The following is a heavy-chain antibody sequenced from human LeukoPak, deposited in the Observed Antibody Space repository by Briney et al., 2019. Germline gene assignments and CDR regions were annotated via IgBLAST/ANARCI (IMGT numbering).Heavy chain of an antibody. CDR1: GLTFTSSA. CDR2: IVVGSGNT. V-gene: IGHV1-58*01. J-gene: IGHJ4*02. D-gene: IGHD6-13*01. CDR3: AADLAAAGTYDY. Sequence: SVKVSCKASGLTFTSSAVQWVRQARGQRLEWIGWIVVGSGNTNYAQKFQERVTITRDMSTSTAYMELSSLRSEDTAVYYCAADLAAAGTYDYWGQGTLVTVSS.